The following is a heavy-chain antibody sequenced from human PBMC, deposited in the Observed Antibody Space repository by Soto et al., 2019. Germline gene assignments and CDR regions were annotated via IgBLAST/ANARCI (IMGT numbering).Heavy chain of an antibody. CDR2: IYYSGST. D-gene: IGHD1-1*01. J-gene: IGHJ6*03. Sequence: PSETLSLTCTVSGVSISSYCWNWIRQPPGKGLEWIGYIYYSGSTNYNPSLKSRVTISVDTSKNQFSLKLSSVTAADTAVYYCARLQNPYNWNDGGYYYYYYMHVWGKGTTVTVS. CDR3: ARLQNPYNWNDGGYYYYYYMHV. V-gene: IGHV4-59*08. CDR1: GVSISSYC.